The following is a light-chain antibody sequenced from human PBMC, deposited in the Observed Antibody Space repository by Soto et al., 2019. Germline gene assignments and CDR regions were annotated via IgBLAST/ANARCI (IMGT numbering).Light chain of an antibody. CDR2: SAS. V-gene: IGKV1-27*01. CDR1: QDIIYY. Sequence: DIRMTQSPSSLSAFVGDTVTITCRASQDIIYYLAWYQQKPGKIPKLLIHSASTLQTGVQSRFSGTGSGTVFTPTITTLQPEDLATHSFQQYSSAPNTFAQGSRLEIK. J-gene: IGKJ2*01. CDR3: QQYSSAPNT.